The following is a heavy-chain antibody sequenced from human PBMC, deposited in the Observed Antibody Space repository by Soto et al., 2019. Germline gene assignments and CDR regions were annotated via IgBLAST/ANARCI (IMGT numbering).Heavy chain of an antibody. Sequence: GASLKISCKGSGYSFTSYWISWVRQMPGKGLEWMGRIDPSDSYTNYSPSFQGHVTISADKSISTAYLQWSSLKASDTAMYYCAGISVEGYCSSTSCYTGGKYGMDVWGQGTTVTVSS. V-gene: IGHV5-10-1*01. J-gene: IGHJ6*02. CDR1: GYSFTSYW. CDR2: IDPSDSYT. CDR3: AGISVEGYCSSTSCYTGGKYGMDV. D-gene: IGHD2-2*02.